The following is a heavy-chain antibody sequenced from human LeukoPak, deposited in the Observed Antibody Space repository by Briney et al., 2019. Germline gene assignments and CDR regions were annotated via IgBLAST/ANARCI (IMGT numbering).Heavy chain of an antibody. CDR1: GGSISSSSYY. D-gene: IGHD3-22*01. J-gene: IGHJ4*02. CDR3: ARTLPLYYYDSSGYYNREGFDY. V-gene: IGHV4-39*01. Sequence: PSETLSLTCTVSGGSISSSSYYWGWIRQPPGKGLEWIVSIYYSGSTYYNPSLKSRVTISVDTSKNQFSLKLRSVTDADTAVYYCARTLPLYYYDSSGYYNREGFDYWGQGTLVTVSS. CDR2: IYYSGST.